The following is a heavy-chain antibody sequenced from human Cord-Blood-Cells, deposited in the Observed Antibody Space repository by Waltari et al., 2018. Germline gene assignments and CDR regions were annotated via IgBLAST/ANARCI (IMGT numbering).Heavy chain of an antibody. CDR1: GFTSSSTN. J-gene: IGHJ4*02. CDR2: SYSGGST. V-gene: IGHV3-53*02. Sequence: EVQRVETGGALVQPGGSLTLPCAASGFTSSSTNISWARQAQGKGLEWGSVSYSGGSTYYADSVKGRFTISRENSKNTLYLQMNSLRAEDTAVYYCARGSSSSGSYFDYWGQGT. CDR3: ARGSSSSGSYFDY. D-gene: IGHD6-6*01.